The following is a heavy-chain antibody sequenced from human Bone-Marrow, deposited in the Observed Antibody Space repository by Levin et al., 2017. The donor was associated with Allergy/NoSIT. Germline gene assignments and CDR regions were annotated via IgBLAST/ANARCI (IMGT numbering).Heavy chain of an antibody. D-gene: IGHD6-6*01. V-gene: IGHV3-33*01. CDR1: GFTFETFG. CDR2: IWFDRNTK. J-gene: IGHJ6*02. Sequence: GGSLRLSCAASGFTFETFGMHWVRQAPGKGLEWVALIWFDRNTKFYGNAVKGRFTISRDNSKNTLYLQMNSLRAEDTAVYYCARDPFEYSSTYHGLDVWGQGTAVTVSS. CDR3: ARDPFEYSSTYHGLDV.